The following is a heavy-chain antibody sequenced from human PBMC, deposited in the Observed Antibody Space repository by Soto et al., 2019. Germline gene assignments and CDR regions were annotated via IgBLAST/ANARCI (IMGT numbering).Heavy chain of an antibody. CDR2: ISGSGGST. J-gene: IGHJ6*02. CDR3: AKELHSTGNYYGMDV. Sequence: EVQLLESGGGLGQPGGSLSLSCAASGFTFSSYAMSWVRQAPGKGLEWVSAISGSGGSTYYADSVKGRFTISRDNSKNTLYQQMNSLRAEDTAVYDCAKELHSTGNYYGMDVWGQGTTVTVSS. V-gene: IGHV3-23*01. D-gene: IGHD2-15*01. CDR1: GFTFSSYA.